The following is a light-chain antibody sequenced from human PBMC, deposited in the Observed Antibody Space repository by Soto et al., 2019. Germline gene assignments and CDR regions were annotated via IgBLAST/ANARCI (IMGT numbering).Light chain of an antibody. J-gene: IGLJ2*01. Sequence: QPVLTQPPSASGTPGQRVTISCSGSGSNIGSHSVFWYHQLQGTAPKLLIHDNNERPSGVPDRFSGSKSGTSASLAISGLRSDDEADYYCATWDDSLSGLVFGGGTKLTVL. CDR1: GSNIGSHS. CDR2: DNN. CDR3: ATWDDSLSGLV. V-gene: IGLV1-47*02.